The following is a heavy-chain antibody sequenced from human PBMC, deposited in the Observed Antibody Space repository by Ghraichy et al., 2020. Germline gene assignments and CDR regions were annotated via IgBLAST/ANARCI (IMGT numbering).Heavy chain of an antibody. V-gene: IGHV4-39*01. D-gene: IGHD2-15*01. J-gene: IGHJ4*02. CDR1: GGSISSSSYY. Sequence: SETLSLTCTVSGGSISSSSYYWGWIRQPPGKGLEWIGSIYYSGSTYYNPSLKSRVTISVDTSKNQFSLKLSSVTAADTAVYYCARHGWGDIVVVVAPYFDYWGQGTLVTVSS. CDR2: IYYSGST. CDR3: ARHGWGDIVVVVAPYFDY.